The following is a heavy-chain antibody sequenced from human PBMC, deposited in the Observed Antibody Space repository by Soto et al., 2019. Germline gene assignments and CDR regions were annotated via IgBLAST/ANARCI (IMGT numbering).Heavy chain of an antibody. CDR1: GFTFSSYA. CDR3: GGRGGGGSGSYFDY. V-gene: IGHV3-23*01. Sequence: EVQLLESGGGLVQPGGSLRLSCAASGFTFSSYAMSWVRQAPGKGLEWVSAISGSGGSTYYADSVKGRFTISRDNSKNPLYLQKNRLRAEDTGVYYCGGRGGGGSGSYFDYWGQGTLVTVSS. D-gene: IGHD1-26*01. CDR2: ISGSGGST. J-gene: IGHJ4*02.